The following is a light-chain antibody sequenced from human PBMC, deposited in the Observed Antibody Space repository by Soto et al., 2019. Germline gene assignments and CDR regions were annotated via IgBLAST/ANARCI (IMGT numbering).Light chain of an antibody. CDR1: SSDVGGYNY. V-gene: IGLV2-8*01. J-gene: IGLJ2*01. CDR3: SSFPGTNNFVL. Sequence: QSVLTQPPSASGSPGQSVTISCSGTSSDVGGYNYVSWYQQHPGKAPKLLIFEVNKRPSGVPDRFSGSKSGNTASLTVSGLQAEDEADYYCSSFPGTNNFVLFGGGTKVTVL. CDR2: EVN.